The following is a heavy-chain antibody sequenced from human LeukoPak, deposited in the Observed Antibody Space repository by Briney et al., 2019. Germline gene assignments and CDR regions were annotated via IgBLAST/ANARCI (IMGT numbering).Heavy chain of an antibody. Sequence: GGSLRLSCAASGFTFSSYWMSWVRQAPGKGLEWVANIKQDGSEKYYVDSVKGRFTISRDNAKNSLYLQMNSLRAEDTAVYYCAKTSGYDFWSGSIDYWGXGTLVTVSS. V-gene: IGHV3-7*03. CDR1: GFTFSSYW. CDR3: AKTSGYDFWSGSIDY. D-gene: IGHD3-3*01. CDR2: IKQDGSEK. J-gene: IGHJ4*02.